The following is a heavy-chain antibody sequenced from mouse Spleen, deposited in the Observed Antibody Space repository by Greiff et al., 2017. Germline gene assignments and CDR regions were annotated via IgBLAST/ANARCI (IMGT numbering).Heavy chain of an antibody. CDR2: INPSSGYT. J-gene: IGHJ2*01. Sequence: VQLQQSGAELAKPGASVKLSCKASGYTFTSYWMHWVKQRPGQGLEWIGYINPSSGYTKYNQKFKDKATLTGDKSSSTAYMQLSSLTYEDSAVYYCARRRAYSNPLDYWGQGTTLTVSS. V-gene: IGHV1-7*01. CDR3: ARRRAYSNPLDY. D-gene: IGHD2-5*01. CDR1: GYTFTSYW.